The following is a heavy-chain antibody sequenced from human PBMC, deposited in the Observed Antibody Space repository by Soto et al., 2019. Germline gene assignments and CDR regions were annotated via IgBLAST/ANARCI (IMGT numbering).Heavy chain of an antibody. V-gene: IGHV3-23*01. J-gene: IGHJ4*02. CDR2: ISGSGGST. D-gene: IGHD4-4*01. CDR3: ATTALDY. CDR1: GFTFISYA. Sequence: WGSLTLSCAASGFTFISYAINCIRHSPYQWLEWVSAISGSGGSTYYADSVQGRFTITTDNSKNNLYLQKNSLRAAATTAYYCATTALDYLGQGTLVTGSS.